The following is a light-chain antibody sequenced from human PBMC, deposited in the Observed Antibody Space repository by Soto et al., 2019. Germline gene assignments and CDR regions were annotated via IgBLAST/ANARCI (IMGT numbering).Light chain of an antibody. J-gene: IGKJ4*01. CDR1: QSVRSNY. CDR2: GAS. V-gene: IGKV3-20*01. Sequence: EIVLTQSPGTLSLSSGKRATLSCRASQSVRSNYLAWYQQKPGQAPRLLIYGASSRATGIPDRFGGSGSGTDFTLTISTLEPEYFAVYYCQQYASSPLTFGGGTKVEIK. CDR3: QQYASSPLT.